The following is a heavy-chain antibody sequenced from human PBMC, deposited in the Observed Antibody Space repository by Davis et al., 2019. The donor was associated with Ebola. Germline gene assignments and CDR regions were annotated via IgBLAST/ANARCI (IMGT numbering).Heavy chain of an antibody. CDR1: GFTFSSYW. D-gene: IGHD1/OR15-1a*01. CDR3: VRPRVTIVAGNNFDY. J-gene: IGHJ4*02. CDR2: IKQDGSDK. Sequence: GESLKISCAASGFTFSSYWMSWARQAPGKGLEWVANIKQDGSDKYYVDSVKGRFTISRDNAKDSLYLQMNSLRAEDTAVYSCVRPRVTIVAGNNFDYWGQGTLVTVSS. V-gene: IGHV3-7*03.